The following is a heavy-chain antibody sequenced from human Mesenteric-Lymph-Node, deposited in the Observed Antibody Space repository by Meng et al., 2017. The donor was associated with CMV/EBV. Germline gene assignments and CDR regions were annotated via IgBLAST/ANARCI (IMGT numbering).Heavy chain of an antibody. J-gene: IGHJ4*02. D-gene: IGHD6-13*01. V-gene: IGHV4-34*01. Sequence: SETLSLTCAVYDGSFSNYYWSWIRQPPGKGLEWIGEINHSGSTSYNPSLKSRVTISVDTSKNQLSLRLSSVTAADTAVYYCARQRSTTWYSSQYFDYWGQGTMVTVSS. CDR2: INHSGST. CDR3: ARQRSTTWYSSQYFDY. CDR1: DGSFSNYY.